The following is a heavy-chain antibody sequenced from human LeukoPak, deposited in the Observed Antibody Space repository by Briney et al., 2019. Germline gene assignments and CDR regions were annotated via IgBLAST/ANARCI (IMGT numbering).Heavy chain of an antibody. Sequence: GGSLRLSCAASGFTFSSYAMHWVRQAPGKGLEWVAVISYDGSNKYYADSVKGRFTISRDNSKNTPHLQMNSLRAEDTAVYYCASGIAAAGTDSDYWGQGTLVTVSS. J-gene: IGHJ4*02. V-gene: IGHV3-30*04. CDR3: ASGIAAAGTDSDY. CDR2: ISYDGSNK. D-gene: IGHD6-13*01. CDR1: GFTFSSYA.